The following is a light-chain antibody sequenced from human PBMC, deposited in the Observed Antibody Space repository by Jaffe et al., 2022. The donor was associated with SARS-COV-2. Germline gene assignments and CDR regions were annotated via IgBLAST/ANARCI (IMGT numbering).Light chain of an antibody. Sequence: DIVMTQSPDSLPVSLGERATISCKSSQSVFYNSNKKNYLAWYQKKPGQPPKLLIHWASFRESGVPDRFSGSGSGTDFTLTISSLQAEDVAVYYCQQYYDTPRTFGQGTRLEIK. CDR2: WAS. V-gene: IGKV4-1*01. CDR3: QQYYDTPRT. CDR1: QSVFYNSNKKNY. J-gene: IGKJ5*01.